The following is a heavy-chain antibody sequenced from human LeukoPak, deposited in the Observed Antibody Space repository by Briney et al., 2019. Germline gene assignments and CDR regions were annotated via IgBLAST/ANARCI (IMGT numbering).Heavy chain of an antibody. CDR3: ATESGYCTNGICYFWFDP. D-gene: IGHD2-8*01. Sequence: GGSLRLSCAASGFTIINDWMSWVRQAPGKGLEWVANIKQDGSETNYVDSVKGRFTISRDNAKNSLYLQMISLRAEDTAVYYCATESGYCTNGICYFWFDPWGQGTLVTVSS. J-gene: IGHJ5*02. CDR2: IKQDGSET. V-gene: IGHV3-7*01. CDR1: GFTIINDW.